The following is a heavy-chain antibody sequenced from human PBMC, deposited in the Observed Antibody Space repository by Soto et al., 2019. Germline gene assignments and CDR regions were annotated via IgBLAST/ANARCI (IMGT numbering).Heavy chain of an antibody. Sequence: GGSLRLSCAASGFTFSSYGMHWVRQAPGKGLEWVAVISYDGSNKYYADSVKGRFTISRDNSKNTLYLQMNSLRAEDTAVYYCATPLYDSSGYYYYYYGMDVWGQGTTVTVYS. J-gene: IGHJ6*02. V-gene: IGHV3-30*03. CDR1: GFTFSSYG. CDR2: ISYDGSNK. D-gene: IGHD3-22*01. CDR3: ATPLYDSSGYYYYYYGMDV.